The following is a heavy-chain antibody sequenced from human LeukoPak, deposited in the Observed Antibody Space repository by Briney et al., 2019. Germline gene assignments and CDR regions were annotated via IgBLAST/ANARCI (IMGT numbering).Heavy chain of an antibody. D-gene: IGHD6-13*01. CDR1: GGSFSGNY. CDR2: MYHSGST. J-gene: IGHJ5*01. CDR3: ARAPRQSSWYDS. Sequence: RSSETLSLTCAVYGGSFSGNYWTWIRQPPGKGLEWIGTMYHSGSTYYTPSLQSRVTISIDTSTNEVSLRLTSVTATDTAVYFCARAPRQSSWYDSWGQGTLVTVSS. V-gene: IGHV4-34*01.